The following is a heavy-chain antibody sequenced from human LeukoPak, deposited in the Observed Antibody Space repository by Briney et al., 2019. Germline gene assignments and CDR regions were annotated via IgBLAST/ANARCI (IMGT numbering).Heavy chain of an antibody. V-gene: IGHV1-2*02. CDR1: GYTFTDYY. D-gene: IGHD3-3*01. Sequence: ASVKVSCKTSGYTFTDYYIHWVRQAPGQGLEWMGWINPNSGGTEYAQKFQGRVTMTRDTSISTAYMELSGLRSDDTAVYYCARGAIFGIITNYFDYWGQGTLVTVSS. J-gene: IGHJ4*02. CDR2: INPNSGGT. CDR3: ARGAIFGIITNYFDY.